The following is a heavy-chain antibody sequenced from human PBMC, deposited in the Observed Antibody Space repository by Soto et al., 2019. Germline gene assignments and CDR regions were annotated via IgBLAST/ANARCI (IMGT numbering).Heavy chain of an antibody. D-gene: IGHD3-22*01. CDR1: GFTFSSYG. CDR2: IWYDGSNK. V-gene: IGHV3-33*01. Sequence: GGSLRLSCAASGFTFSSYGMHWVRQAPGKGLECVAVIWYDGSNKYYADSVKGRFTISRDNSKNTLYLQMNSLRAEDTAVYYCARDSNYDSSGYYTFGGYGMDVWGQGTTVTVSS. CDR3: ARDSNYDSSGYYTFGGYGMDV. J-gene: IGHJ6*02.